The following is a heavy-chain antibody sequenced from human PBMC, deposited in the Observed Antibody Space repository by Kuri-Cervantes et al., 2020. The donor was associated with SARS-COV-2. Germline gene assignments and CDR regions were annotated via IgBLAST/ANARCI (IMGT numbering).Heavy chain of an antibody. V-gene: IGHV4-39*01. Sequence: SETLSLTCTVSGDSISSSRYYWGWIRQPPGKGLEWIGSMYYSGSTYYNPSLKSRLTISVDTSKNQFSLKLSSVTAADTAVYYCARGANWNYVHNWFDPWGQGTLVTVSS. J-gene: IGHJ5*02. CDR2: MYYSGST. CDR1: GDSISSSRYY. CDR3: ARGANWNYVHNWFDP. D-gene: IGHD1-7*01.